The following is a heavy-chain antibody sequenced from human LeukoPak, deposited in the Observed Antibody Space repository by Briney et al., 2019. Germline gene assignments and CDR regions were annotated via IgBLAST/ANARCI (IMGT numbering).Heavy chain of an antibody. Sequence: SETLSLTCTVSGGSISSSSYYWGWIRQPPGEGLEWIGYINSGNTNYNPSLKSRVTISVDTSTNQFSLKLTSVTAADTAVYYCARYRAFDIWGRGTLVTVSS. V-gene: IGHV4-61*05. CDR2: INSGNT. CDR1: GGSISSSSYY. CDR3: ARYRAFDI. J-gene: IGHJ3*02.